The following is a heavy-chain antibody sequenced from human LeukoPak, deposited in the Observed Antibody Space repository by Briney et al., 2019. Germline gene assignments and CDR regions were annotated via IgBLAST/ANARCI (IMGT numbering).Heavy chain of an antibody. CDR2: IWSDGGDK. V-gene: IGHV3-33*01. CDR3: ARYSSSSNYYYGMDV. J-gene: IGHJ6*02. Sequence: PGGSLRLSCTASGFTFSSYGMHWVRQAPGKGLEWVAVIWSDGGDKYYADSVKGRFTISRDNSKNTLSLQMNSLRAEDTAVYYCARYSSSSNYYYGMDVWGQGTTVTVSS. CDR1: GFTFSSYG. D-gene: IGHD6-6*01.